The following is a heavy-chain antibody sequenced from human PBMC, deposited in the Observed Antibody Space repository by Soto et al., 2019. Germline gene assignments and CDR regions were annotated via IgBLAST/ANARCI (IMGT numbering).Heavy chain of an antibody. CDR2: IIPIFVTA. V-gene: IGHV1-69*01. CDR3: ARSLTGYSSSWGYYYYGMDD. D-gene: IGHD6-13*01. Sequence: QVQLVQSGAEVKKPGSSVKVSCKASGGTFSSYAISWVRQAPGQGLEWMGGIIPIFVTANYAQKFQGRVTITAYESTSTAYMELSSLRSEDTAVYYCARSLTGYSSSWGYYYYGMDDWGQGTTVTVSS. CDR1: GGTFSSYA. J-gene: IGHJ6*02.